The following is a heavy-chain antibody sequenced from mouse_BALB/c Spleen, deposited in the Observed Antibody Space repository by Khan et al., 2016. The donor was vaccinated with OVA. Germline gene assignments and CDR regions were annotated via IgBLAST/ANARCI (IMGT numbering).Heavy chain of an antibody. D-gene: IGHD3-2*02. CDR1: GYIFTSYW. CDR2: IYPGTDNS. J-gene: IGHJ2*01. CDR3: ASAEALYHFDH. Sequence: QIQLVQSGAELVRPGASVKLSCKTSGYIFTSYWIHWVKQRSGQGLEWIARIYPGTDNSYYNEKFKDKATLTADKSSSTAYMQLSSLKSEDSDVYFCASAEALYHFDHWGQGNTLTVAS. V-gene: IGHV1S132*01.